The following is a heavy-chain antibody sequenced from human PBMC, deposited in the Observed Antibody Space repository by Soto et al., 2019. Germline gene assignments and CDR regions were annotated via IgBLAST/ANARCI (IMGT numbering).Heavy chain of an antibody. V-gene: IGHV3-30*18. CDR1: GFTFSSYG. Sequence: QVQLVESGGGVVQPGRSLRLSCAASGFTFSSYGMHWVRQAPGKGLEWVAVISYDGSNKYYADSVKGRFTISRDNSKNTLYLQMNSLRAEDTAVYYCAKDQRPMTPGEWGQGTLVTVSS. D-gene: IGHD3-16*01. CDR2: ISYDGSNK. J-gene: IGHJ4*02. CDR3: AKDQRPMTPGE.